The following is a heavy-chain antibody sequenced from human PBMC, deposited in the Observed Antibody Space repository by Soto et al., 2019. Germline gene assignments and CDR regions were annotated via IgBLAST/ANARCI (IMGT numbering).Heavy chain of an antibody. CDR3: ARRTRVYYDSSGYHPNNYFDY. D-gene: IGHD3-22*01. V-gene: IGHV5-51*01. Sequence: GESLKISCKGSGYSFTSYWIGWVRQMPGKGLEWMGIIYPGDSDTRYSPSFQGQVTISADKSISTAYLQWSSLKASDTAMYYCARRTRVYYDSSGYHPNNYFDYWGQGTLVTVSS. J-gene: IGHJ4*02. CDR2: IYPGDSDT. CDR1: GYSFTSYW.